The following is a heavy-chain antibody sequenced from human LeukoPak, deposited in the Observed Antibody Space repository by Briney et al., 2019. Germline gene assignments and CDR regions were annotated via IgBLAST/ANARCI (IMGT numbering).Heavy chain of an antibody. Sequence: PEGSLRLSCAASGFTFSSYAMSWVRQAPGKGLEWVSAISGSGGSTYYADSVKGRFTISRDNAKNSLYLQMNSLRAEDTAVYYCASPSSEYGDYFDYWGQGTLVTVSS. CDR1: GFTFSSYA. V-gene: IGHV3-23*01. D-gene: IGHD4-17*01. CDR3: ASPSSEYGDYFDY. CDR2: ISGSGGST. J-gene: IGHJ4*02.